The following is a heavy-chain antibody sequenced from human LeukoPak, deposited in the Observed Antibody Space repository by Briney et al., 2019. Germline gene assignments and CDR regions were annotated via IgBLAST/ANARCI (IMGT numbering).Heavy chain of an antibody. D-gene: IGHD3-10*01. CDR1: GGSFSGYY. CDR3: ARQRAGFYPDDY. V-gene: IGHV4-34*01. Sequence: SETLSLTCAVYGGSFSGYYWSWIRQPPGKGLEWIGEINHSGSTNYNPSLKSRVTISVDTSKNQFSLKLSSVTAANTAVYYCARQRAGFYPDDYWRQGTLVTVSS. J-gene: IGHJ4*02. CDR2: INHSGST.